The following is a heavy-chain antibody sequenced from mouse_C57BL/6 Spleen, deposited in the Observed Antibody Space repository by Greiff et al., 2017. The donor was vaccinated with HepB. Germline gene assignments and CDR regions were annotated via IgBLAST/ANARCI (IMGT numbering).Heavy chain of an antibody. Sequence: EVKVVESGAELVKPGASVKLSCTASGFNIKDYYMHWVKQRTEQGLEWIGRIDPEDGETKYAPKFQGKATITADTSSNTAYLQLSSLTSEDTAVYYCARSTYYYEPYYYAMDYWGQGTSVTVSS. J-gene: IGHJ4*01. CDR3: ARSTYYYEPYYYAMDY. D-gene: IGHD1-1*01. V-gene: IGHV14-2*01. CDR1: GFNIKDYY. CDR2: IDPEDGET.